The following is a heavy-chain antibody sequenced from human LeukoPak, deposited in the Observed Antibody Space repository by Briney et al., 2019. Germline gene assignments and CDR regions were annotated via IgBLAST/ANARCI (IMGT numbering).Heavy chain of an antibody. CDR2: INPNSGGT. D-gene: IGHD3-10*01. CDR3: ATVSVRGVILRFDY. J-gene: IGHJ4*02. CDR1: GYTFTGYY. V-gene: IGHV1-2*02. Sequence: GPSVKVSCKASGYTFTGYYMHWVRQAPGQGLEWMGWINPNSGGTNYAQKFQGRVTMTRDTSISTAYMELSRLRSDDTAVYYCATVSVRGVILRFDYWGQGTLVTVSS.